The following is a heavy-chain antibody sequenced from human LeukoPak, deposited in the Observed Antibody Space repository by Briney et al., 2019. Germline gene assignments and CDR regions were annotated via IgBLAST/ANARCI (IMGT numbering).Heavy chain of an antibody. D-gene: IGHD5-24*01. CDR1: GFTFSSSG. Sequence: GGSLRLSCAASGFTFSSSGMHWVRQAPGKGLEWVAVISYDGSNKYYADSVKGRFTISRDNSKNTLYLQMNSLRAEDTAVYYCAKDQGLLERWLQFSFDYWGQGTLVTVSS. J-gene: IGHJ4*02. CDR3: AKDQGLLERWLQFSFDY. V-gene: IGHV3-30*18. CDR2: ISYDGSNK.